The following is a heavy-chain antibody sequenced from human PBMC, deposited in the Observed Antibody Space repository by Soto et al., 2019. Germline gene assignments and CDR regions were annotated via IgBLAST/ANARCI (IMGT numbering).Heavy chain of an antibody. CDR2: MNPNSGNT. CDR1: GYTFTSYD. Sequence: ASVKVSCKASGYTFTSYDINWVRQATGQGLEWMGWMNPNSGNTGYAQKFQGRVTMTRNTSISTAYMELSSLRSEDTAVYYCARASAMVRGKSNWFDPWGQGTLVTVSS. J-gene: IGHJ5*02. CDR3: ARASAMVRGKSNWFDP. V-gene: IGHV1-8*01. D-gene: IGHD3-10*01.